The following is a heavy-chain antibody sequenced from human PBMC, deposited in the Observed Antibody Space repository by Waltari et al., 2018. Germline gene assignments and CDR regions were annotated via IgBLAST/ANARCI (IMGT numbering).Heavy chain of an antibody. J-gene: IGHJ4*02. V-gene: IGHV3-23*03. CDR2: IQSGGKNI. Sequence: EVHLMETGGGLVQPGGSLQLSCVASGFTFRFFGMKWVRQVPGKGLEWISSIQSGGKNILYTDSVKGRFTVSRDDSKNTLFLQMNNLRTEDTAIYFCARDKGYVYGLEHYFDTWGQGVLVAVSS. CDR3: ARDKGYVYGLEHYFDT. D-gene: IGHD4-17*01. CDR1: GFTFRFFG.